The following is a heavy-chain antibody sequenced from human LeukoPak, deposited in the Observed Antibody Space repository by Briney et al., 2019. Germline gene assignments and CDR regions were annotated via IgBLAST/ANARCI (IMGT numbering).Heavy chain of an antibody. CDR1: GDTFIRYG. CDR3: ARASYDSSDYEFFQH. CDR2: ISTGNGNT. D-gene: IGHD3-22*01. Sequence: ASVKVSCKASGDTFIRYGISWVRQAPGQGLEWMGWISTGNGNTNYGQKFQGRVTMTRDTSISTAYMELSRLRSDDTAVYYCARASYDSSDYEFFQHWGQGTLVTVSS. V-gene: IGHV1-18*01. J-gene: IGHJ1*01.